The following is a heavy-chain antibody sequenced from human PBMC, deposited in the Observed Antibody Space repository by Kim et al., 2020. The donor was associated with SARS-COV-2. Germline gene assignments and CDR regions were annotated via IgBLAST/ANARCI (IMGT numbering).Heavy chain of an antibody. Sequence: GGSLRLSCAASGFTFSSYGMHWVRQAPGKGLEWVAVISYDGSNKYYADSVKGRFTISRDNSKNTLYLQMNSLRAEDTAVYYCAKIRFLEWLSSYYYYGM. V-gene: IGHV3-30*18. D-gene: IGHD3-3*01. CDR3: AKIRFLEWLSSYYYYGM. CDR2: ISYDGSNK. CDR1: GFTFSSYG. J-gene: IGHJ6*01.